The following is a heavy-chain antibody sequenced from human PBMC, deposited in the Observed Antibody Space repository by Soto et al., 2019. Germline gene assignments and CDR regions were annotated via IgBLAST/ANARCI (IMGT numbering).Heavy chain of an antibody. V-gene: IGHV3-30*04. CDR1: GFTFSNYA. J-gene: IGHJ4*02. CDR3: AREVTNNDY. D-gene: IGHD4-17*01. CDR2: IFYDGSNK. Sequence: GGSLRLSCAASGFTFSNYAMHWVRQAPGKGLEWVALIFYDGSNKYYADSVKGRFTISRDNSKNTLYLQMDSLTAEDTAIYYCAREVTNNDYWGQGTLVTVSS.